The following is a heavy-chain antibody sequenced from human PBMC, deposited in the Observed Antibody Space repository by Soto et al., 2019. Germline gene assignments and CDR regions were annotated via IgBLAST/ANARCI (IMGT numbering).Heavy chain of an antibody. V-gene: IGHV2-70*01. J-gene: IGHJ5*02. D-gene: IGHD3-22*01. Sequence: SGPTLAHPTRPRTLHCTFSGFPLTTNGMCLSWLRLPPGKALEWLALIDWDDNTYYSTSLNNRLTLSKDTSKNQVVLPVRHMGPVDTATYYCARIPCGNYYPENFFDPWGQGIPVTVSS. CDR2: IDWDDNT. CDR3: ARIPCGNYYPENFFDP. CDR1: GFPLTTNGMC.